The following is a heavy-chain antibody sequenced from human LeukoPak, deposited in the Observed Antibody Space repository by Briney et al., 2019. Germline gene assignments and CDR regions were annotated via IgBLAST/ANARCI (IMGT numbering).Heavy chain of an antibody. Sequence: GGSLRLSCAASGFTFSTYAMSWVRQPPGKGLEWVSLISASGGSTFYADSVKGRFTISRDNSKNTLYLQVNSLRAEDTAVYYCAKWDSYYNFWSGYYIYWGQGTLATVSS. CDR1: GFTFSTYA. D-gene: IGHD3-3*01. V-gene: IGHV3-23*01. J-gene: IGHJ4*02. CDR2: ISASGGST. CDR3: AKWDSYYNFWSGYYIY.